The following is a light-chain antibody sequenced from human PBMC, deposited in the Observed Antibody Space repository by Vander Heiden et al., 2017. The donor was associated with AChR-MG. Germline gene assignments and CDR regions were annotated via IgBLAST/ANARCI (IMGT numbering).Light chain of an antibody. CDR3: AAWDDSLNGHV. CDR2: NSN. J-gene: IGLJ1*01. V-gene: IGLV1-44*01. Sequence: SVLPQAPPASGTPAQRVTLSCPGSSHNIGTNTVNWYQQLPGTAPKLLIYNSNQRPSGVPDRFSGSKSGTSASLAISGLQSEDEADYYCAAWDDSLNGHVFGGGTKVTVL. CDR1: SHNIGTNT.